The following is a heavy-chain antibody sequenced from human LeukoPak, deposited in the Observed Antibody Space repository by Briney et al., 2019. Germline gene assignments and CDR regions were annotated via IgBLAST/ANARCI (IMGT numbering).Heavy chain of an antibody. CDR2: INSDGSST. D-gene: IGHD6-19*01. Sequence: GGSLRLSCAASGFTFSSYWMHWVRQAPGKGLVRVSRINSDGSSTSYADSVKGRFTISRDNAKNTLYLQMNSLRAEDTAVYYCAPQFSSGWYYFDYWGQGTLVTVSS. CDR1: GFTFSSYW. J-gene: IGHJ4*02. V-gene: IGHV3-74*01. CDR3: APQFSSGWYYFDY.